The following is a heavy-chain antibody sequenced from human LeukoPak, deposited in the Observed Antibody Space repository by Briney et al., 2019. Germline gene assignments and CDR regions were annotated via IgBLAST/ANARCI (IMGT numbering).Heavy chain of an antibody. CDR2: IYYSGST. J-gene: IGHJ4*02. V-gene: IGHV4-61*01. CDR3: ARDPLGTSLGS. CDR1: GGSISSSNW. Sequence: PSETLSLTCAVSGGSISSSNWWSWIRQPPGKGLEWIGYIYYSGSTNYNPSLKSRVTISVDTSKNQFSLKLSSVTAADTAVYYCARDPLGTSLGSWGQGTLVTVSS. D-gene: IGHD1-26*01.